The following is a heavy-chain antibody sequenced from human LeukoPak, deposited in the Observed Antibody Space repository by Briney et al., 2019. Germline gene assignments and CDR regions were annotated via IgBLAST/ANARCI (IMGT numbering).Heavy chain of an antibody. V-gene: IGHV3-48*03. CDR1: GFTFSSYE. Sequence: GGSLRLSCAASGFTFSSYEMNWVRQAPGKGLEWVSYISSSGSTIYYADSVKGRFTISRDNAKNSLYLQMNSLRAEDTAVYYCARDDPWGGGMDVWGQGTTVTVSS. CDR2: ISSSGSTI. CDR3: ARDDPWGGGMDV. J-gene: IGHJ6*02. D-gene: IGHD3-10*01.